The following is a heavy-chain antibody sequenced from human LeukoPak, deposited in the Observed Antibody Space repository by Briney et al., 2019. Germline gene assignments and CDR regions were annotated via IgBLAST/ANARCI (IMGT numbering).Heavy chain of an antibody. CDR2: ISSSSSYI. CDR3: AREGQLLYYFDY. D-gene: IGHD5-18*01. J-gene: IGHJ4*02. V-gene: IGHV3-21*01. Sequence: GGSLRLSCAASGFTFSSYSMNWVRQAPGKGLEWVSSISSSSSYIYYADSVKGRFTISRDNAKNSLYLQMNSLRAEDTAVYYCAREGQLLYYFDYWGQGTLVTVSS. CDR1: GFTFSSYS.